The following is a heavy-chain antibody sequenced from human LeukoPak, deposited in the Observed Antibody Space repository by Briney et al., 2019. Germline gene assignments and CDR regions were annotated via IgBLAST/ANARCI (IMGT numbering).Heavy chain of an antibody. Sequence: VTISCKVSVYTFTDYYMHWVQLAPPKGLEWTGLVDPEDGETIYAEQFHGRVTITAVTRTDTDYLEQRSLRSEDTAVYYCATARPYCSSTSCYMDVWGKGTTVTVSS. CDR2: VDPEDGET. D-gene: IGHD2-2*01. J-gene: IGHJ6*03. CDR3: ATARPYCSSTSCYMDV. CDR1: VYTFTDYY. V-gene: IGHV1-69-2*01.